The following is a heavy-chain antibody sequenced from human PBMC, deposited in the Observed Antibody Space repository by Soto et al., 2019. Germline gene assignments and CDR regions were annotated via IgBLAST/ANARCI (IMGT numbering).Heavy chain of an antibody. D-gene: IGHD3-9*01. CDR1: GFTFSSYG. Sequence: QVQLVESGGGVVQPGRSLRLSCAASGFTFSSYGMRWVRQAPGKGLEWVAVIWYDGSNKYYADSVKGRFTISRDNSKNTLYLQMNSLRAEDTAVYYCARNYDILTGYRFAFDIWGQGTMVTVSS. CDR3: ARNYDILTGYRFAFDI. J-gene: IGHJ3*02. V-gene: IGHV3-33*01. CDR2: IWYDGSNK.